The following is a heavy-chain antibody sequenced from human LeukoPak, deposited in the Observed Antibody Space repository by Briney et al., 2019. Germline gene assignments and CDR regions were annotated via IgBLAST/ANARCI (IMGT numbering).Heavy chain of an antibody. Sequence: GGSLRLSCAASGFTFSTYAMQWVRQAPDKRLEYVSGMGGNGDSTHYANSVKGRFTISRDDSKNTAYLQMNSLKTEDTAVYYCTRQVASGSYDYYGMDVWGQGTTDTVSS. V-gene: IGHV3-64*01. CDR1: GFTFSTYA. J-gene: IGHJ6*02. CDR2: MGGNGDST. CDR3: TRQVASGSYDYYGMDV. D-gene: IGHD1-26*01.